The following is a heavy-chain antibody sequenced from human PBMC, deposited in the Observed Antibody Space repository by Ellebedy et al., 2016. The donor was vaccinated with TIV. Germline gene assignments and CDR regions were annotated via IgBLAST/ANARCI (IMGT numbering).Heavy chain of an antibody. CDR3: ATDGSYGDYRSPAHAFVF. CDR1: GFSFNSYW. J-gene: IGHJ3*01. D-gene: IGHD3-10*01. Sequence: GESLKISCAASGFSFNSYWMSWVRQAPGKGLEWVANITQGGSVKYYVDSVRGRFTISRDNAKKSLFLQMNSLRAEDTAVYYCATDGSYGDYRSPAHAFVFWGQGTMVSVAS. CDR2: ITQGGSVK. V-gene: IGHV3-7*01.